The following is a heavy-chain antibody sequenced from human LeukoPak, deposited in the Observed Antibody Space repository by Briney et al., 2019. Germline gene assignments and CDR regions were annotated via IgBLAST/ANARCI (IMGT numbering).Heavy chain of an antibody. V-gene: IGHV3-23*01. CDR2: ISGSGGRT. Sequence: GGSLRLSCAASGFTFSSYAMSWVRQAPGKGLEWVSTISGSGGRTYYADSVKGRFTISRDNAKNTLNLQMNSLRAEDTAVYYCARDLGQYYDTSDNWFDPWGQGTLVTVSS. J-gene: IGHJ5*02. CDR3: ARDLGQYYDTSDNWFDP. CDR1: GFTFSSYA. D-gene: IGHD3-22*01.